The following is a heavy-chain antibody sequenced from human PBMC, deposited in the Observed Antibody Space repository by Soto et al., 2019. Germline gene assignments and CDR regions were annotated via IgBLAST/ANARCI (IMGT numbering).Heavy chain of an antibody. V-gene: IGHV1-3*01. J-gene: IGHJ5*02. Sequence: VKVSCKASGYTFTSYAMHWVRQAPGQRLEWMGWINAGNGSTKYSQKFQGRVTITRDTSASTAYMELSSLRSEDTAVYYCAREVYCSGGSYYFSGHSWFDPWGQGTLVTVSS. CDR2: INAGNGST. CDR3: AREVYCSGGSYYFSGHSWFDP. CDR1: GYTFTSYA. D-gene: IGHD2-15*01.